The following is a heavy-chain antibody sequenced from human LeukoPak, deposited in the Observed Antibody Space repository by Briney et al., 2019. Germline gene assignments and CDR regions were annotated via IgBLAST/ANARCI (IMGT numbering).Heavy chain of an antibody. D-gene: IGHD6-13*01. CDR1: GFTFSSYA. V-gene: IGHV3-23*01. J-gene: IGHJ5*02. Sequence: GASLRLSCAASGFTFSSYAMSWVRQAPGKGLEWVSAISGSGGSTYYADSVKGRFTISRDNSKNTLYLQMNSLRAEDTAVYYCAKDRYSSSWYNWFDPWGQGTLVTVPS. CDR2: ISGSGGST. CDR3: AKDRYSSSWYNWFDP.